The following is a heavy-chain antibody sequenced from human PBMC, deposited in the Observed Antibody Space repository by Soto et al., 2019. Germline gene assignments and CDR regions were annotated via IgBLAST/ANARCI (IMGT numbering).Heavy chain of an antibody. J-gene: IGHJ4*02. V-gene: IGHV4-59*01. D-gene: IGHD3-16*01. CDR2: IYYSGST. Sequence: SETLSLTCTVSGGSISSYYWSWIRQPPGKGLEWIGYIYYSGSTNYNPSLKSRVTISVDTSKNQFSLKLSSVTAADTAVYYCARCSYDYIWGSCDFDYWGQGTLVTVSS. CDR1: GGSISSYY. CDR3: ARCSYDYIWGSCDFDY.